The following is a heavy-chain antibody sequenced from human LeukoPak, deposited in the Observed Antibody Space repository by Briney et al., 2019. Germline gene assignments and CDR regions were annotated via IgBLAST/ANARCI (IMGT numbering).Heavy chain of an antibody. Sequence: SVKVSCKASGGTFSSYAISWVRQAPGQGLEWMGGIIPIFGTANYAQKFQGRVTITADESTSTAYMELSSLRSEDTAVYYCASGYCSGGSCQRSYYYYMDVWGKGTTVTVSS. CDR3: ASGYCSGGSCQRSYYYYMDV. D-gene: IGHD2-15*01. V-gene: IGHV1-69*13. CDR1: GGTFSSYA. CDR2: IIPIFGTA. J-gene: IGHJ6*03.